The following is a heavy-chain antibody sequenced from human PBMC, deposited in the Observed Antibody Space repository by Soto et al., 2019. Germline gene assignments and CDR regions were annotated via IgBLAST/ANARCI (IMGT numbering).Heavy chain of an antibody. CDR1: GFTFNNYA. D-gene: IGHD7-27*01. CDR3: AKVFLGRLRGDFDY. V-gene: IGHV3-23*01. CDR2: ITGSGGNT. J-gene: IGHJ4*02. Sequence: EVQLLESGGGLVQPGGSLRLSCAASGFTFNNYAMTWVRQAPGKGLEWVSTITGSGGNTYYADSVKGRFTISRDNSKNTLYLQMDSLRTEDTAVYYCAKVFLGRLRGDFDYWGQGTLVTVSS.